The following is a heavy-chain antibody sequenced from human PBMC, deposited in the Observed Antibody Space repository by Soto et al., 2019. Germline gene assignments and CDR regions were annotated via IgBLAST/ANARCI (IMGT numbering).Heavy chain of an antibody. CDR1: CGSFSGYY. CDR3: ARGHGRPPGEEYYYYGMDV. Sequence: PSETLSLTCAVYCGSFSGYYWSWIRQPPWKGLEWIGEINHSGRTNYNPSLKSRVTISVDTSKNQFSLKLSSVTAADTAVYYCARGHGRPPGEEYYYYGMDVWGQGTTVTVSS. CDR2: INHSGRT. J-gene: IGHJ6*02. V-gene: IGHV4-34*01.